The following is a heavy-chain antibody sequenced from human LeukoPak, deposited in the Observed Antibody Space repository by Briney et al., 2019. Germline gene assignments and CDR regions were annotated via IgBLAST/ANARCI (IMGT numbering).Heavy chain of an antibody. CDR3: AKTLQRRRDDAFDI. D-gene: IGHD2-21*02. Sequence: SETLSLTCTVSGGSISSSTNYYWAWIRQPPGKGLEWIGSIYYSGTTYYTPSLKSRVTISVDTSKNQFSLKLSSVTAADTAVYYCAKTLQRRRDDAFDIWGQGTMVTVSS. CDR1: GGSISSSTNYY. CDR2: IYYSGTT. V-gene: IGHV4-39*01. J-gene: IGHJ3*02.